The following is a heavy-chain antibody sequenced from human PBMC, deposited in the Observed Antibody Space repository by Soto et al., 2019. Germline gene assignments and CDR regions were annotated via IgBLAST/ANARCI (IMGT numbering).Heavy chain of an antibody. CDR2: MWYDGTNK. CDR1: GFTFRIYS. V-gene: IGHV3-33*01. Sequence: QVQLVESGGGVVQPGRSLRLSCAASGFTFRIYSMHWVRQSPGKVLEWVAVMWYDGTNKYYGESVKGRFTISRDNSENTLYLQMNSLRVEDTAVYYCARDATFGTKGGSFDIWGHGTLVTVSS. CDR3: ARDATFGTKGGSFDI. J-gene: IGHJ3*02. D-gene: IGHD3-16*01.